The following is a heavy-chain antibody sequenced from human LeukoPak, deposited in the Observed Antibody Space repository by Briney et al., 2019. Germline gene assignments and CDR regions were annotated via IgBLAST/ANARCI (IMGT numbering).Heavy chain of an antibody. CDR1: GFTFTSSA. CDR2: IVVGSGNT. J-gene: IGHJ4*02. CDR3: ARVGGGYYDFWSGPFDY. V-gene: IGHV1-58*01. D-gene: IGHD3-3*01. Sequence: GASVKVSCKASGFTFTSSAVQWVRQARGQRLEWIGWIVVGSGNTNYAQKFQERVTITRDMSTSTAYMELSSLRSEDTAVYYCARVGGGYYDFWSGPFDYWGQGTLVTVSS.